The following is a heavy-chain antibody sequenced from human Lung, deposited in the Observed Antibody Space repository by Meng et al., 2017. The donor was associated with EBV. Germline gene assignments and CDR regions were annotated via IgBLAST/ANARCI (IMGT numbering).Heavy chain of an antibody. CDR3: ARVVAGRYNWFDP. D-gene: IGHD6-6*01. V-gene: IGHV4-31*01. CDR2: IYYSGST. J-gene: IGHJ5*02. CDR1: GGSISSGGYY. Sequence: VQLQESGPGRVKPSHTLALTCTVSGGSISSGGYYWSWIRQHPGKGLEWIGYIYYSGSTYYNPSLKSLVTISVDTSKNQFSLKLSSVTAADTAVYYCARVVAGRYNWFDPWGQGTLVTVSS.